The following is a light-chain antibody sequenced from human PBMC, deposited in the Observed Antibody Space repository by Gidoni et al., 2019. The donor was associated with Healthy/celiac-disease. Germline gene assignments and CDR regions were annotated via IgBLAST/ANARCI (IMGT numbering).Light chain of an antibody. CDR2: GAS. V-gene: IGKV3-20*01. CDR3: QQYGSSPFT. CDR1: QSVSSSY. Sequence: EIVLTQSPGTLSLSPGERANLSCKASQSVSSSYLALYQQKPGQAPRLHIYGASSRATGIPDRFSGSGSGTDFTLTISRLEPEDFAVYYCQQYGSSPFTCGGGTKVEIK. J-gene: IGKJ4*01.